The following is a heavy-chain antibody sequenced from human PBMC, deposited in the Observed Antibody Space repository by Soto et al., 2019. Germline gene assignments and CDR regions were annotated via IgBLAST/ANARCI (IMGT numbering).Heavy chain of an antibody. Sequence: PGGSLRLSCAASGFTFSSYVMHWVRQAPGKGLEWVALIWFDGSNEYYEDSVKGRFTISRDNSKNTLYLQMNSPRAEDTAVYYCARLTTIDYYDSSGYYGSFDYWGQGALVTVSS. CDR2: IWFDGSNE. J-gene: IGHJ4*02. CDR3: ARLTTIDYYDSSGYYGSFDY. D-gene: IGHD3-22*01. V-gene: IGHV3-33*01. CDR1: GFTFSSYV.